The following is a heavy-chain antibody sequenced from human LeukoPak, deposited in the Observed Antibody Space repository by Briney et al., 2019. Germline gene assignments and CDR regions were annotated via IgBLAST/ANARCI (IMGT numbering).Heavy chain of an antibody. J-gene: IGHJ4*02. V-gene: IGHV1-2*06. CDR3: ARDIYRYSSGWYY. CDR1: GYTFTGYY. CDR2: INPNSGGT. D-gene: IGHD6-19*01. Sequence: GASVKVSCKASGYTFTGYYMHWVRQAPGQGLEWMGRINPNSGGTNYAQKFQGRVTMTRDTSISTAYMELSRLRSDDTAVYYCARDIYRYSSGWYYRGQGTLVTVSS.